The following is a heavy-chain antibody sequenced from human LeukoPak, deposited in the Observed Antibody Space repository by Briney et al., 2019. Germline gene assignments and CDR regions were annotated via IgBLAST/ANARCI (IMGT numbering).Heavy chain of an antibody. CDR2: INSDGSST. CDR1: GFTFSSYW. D-gene: IGHD4-17*01. Sequence: GGSLRLSCAASGFTFSSYWMHWVRQAPGKGLVWVSRINSDGSSTSYADSVKGRFTISRDNAKNTLYLQMNSLSAEDTAVYYCARGLGATVTSYYYYYMDVWGRGTTVTVSS. J-gene: IGHJ6*03. V-gene: IGHV3-74*01. CDR3: ARGLGATVTSYYYYYMDV.